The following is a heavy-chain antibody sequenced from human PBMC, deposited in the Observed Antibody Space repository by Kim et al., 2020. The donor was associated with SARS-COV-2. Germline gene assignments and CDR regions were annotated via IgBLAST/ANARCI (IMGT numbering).Heavy chain of an antibody. D-gene: IGHD3-3*01. J-gene: IGHJ4*02. CDR3: ARWSGSD. Sequence: YSDSGIDYADAVKGRFIISRDNSENTLYLQMNSRRAEDTAAYFCARWSGSDWGQGTLVTVSS. V-gene: IGHV3-66*01. CDR2: YSDSGI.